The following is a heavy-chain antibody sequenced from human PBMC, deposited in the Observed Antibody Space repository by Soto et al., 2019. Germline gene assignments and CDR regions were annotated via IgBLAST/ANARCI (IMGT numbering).Heavy chain of an antibody. Sequence: QVQLQESGPGLVKPSQTLSLTCTVSGGSISSGDYYWSWIRQPPGKGLEWIGYIYYSGSTYYNPSLKSRVTISVDTPKNQFSLKLSSVTAADTAVYYCAREFNDYGDYVDYWGQGTLVTVSS. D-gene: IGHD4-17*01. J-gene: IGHJ4*02. CDR1: GGSISSGDYY. CDR2: IYYSGST. CDR3: AREFNDYGDYVDY. V-gene: IGHV4-30-4*01.